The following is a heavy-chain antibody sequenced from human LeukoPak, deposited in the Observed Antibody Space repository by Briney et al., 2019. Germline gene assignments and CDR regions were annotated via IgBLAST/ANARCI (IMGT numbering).Heavy chain of an antibody. CDR2: ISGSGGST. J-gene: IGHJ5*02. CDR1: GFTFSSYA. CDR3: AKDPPRDSSGWYEELNWFDP. D-gene: IGHD6-19*01. Sequence: SGGSLRLSCAASGFTFSSYAMSRVRQAPGKGLEWVSAISGSGGSTYYADSVKGRFTISRDNSKNTLYLQMNSLRAEDTAVYYCAKDPPRDSSGWYEELNWFDPWGQGTLVTVSS. V-gene: IGHV3-23*01.